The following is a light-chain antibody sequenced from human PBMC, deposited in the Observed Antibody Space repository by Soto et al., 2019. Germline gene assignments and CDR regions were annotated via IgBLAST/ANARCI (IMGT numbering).Light chain of an antibody. Sequence: DLQMTQSPSSVSASVGDRVTITCRASQGISSRLAWYQQKPGKAPNLLIYAASNLQSGVPSRFSGSGSETDFTLTIGSLQPEDFATYCCQQANSFPLTFGGGTKVEIK. CDR3: QQANSFPLT. CDR2: AAS. V-gene: IGKV1-12*01. J-gene: IGKJ4*01. CDR1: QGISSR.